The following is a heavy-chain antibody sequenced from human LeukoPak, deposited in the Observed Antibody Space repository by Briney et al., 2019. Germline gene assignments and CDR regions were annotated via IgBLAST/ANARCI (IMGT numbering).Heavy chain of an antibody. CDR3: ARSVVTLYWYFDL. V-gene: IGHV4-59*01. D-gene: IGHD4-23*01. Sequence: SETLSLTCAVYGGSFSGYYYNWIRQPPGKGLEWIGYIYYSGSTNYNPSLKSRVTISLDTSKNQFSLKLSSVTTADTAVYYCARSVVTLYWYFDLWSRGTLVTVSS. CDR2: IYYSGST. CDR1: GGSFSGYY. J-gene: IGHJ2*01.